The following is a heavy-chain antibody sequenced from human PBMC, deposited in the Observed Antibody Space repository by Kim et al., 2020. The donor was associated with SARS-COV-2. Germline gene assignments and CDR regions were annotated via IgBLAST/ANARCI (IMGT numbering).Heavy chain of an antibody. V-gene: IGHV4-59*13. J-gene: IGHJ4*01. CDR2: IYYSGST. CDR1: GGSISSYY. Sequence: SETLSLTCTVSGGSISSYYWSWIRQPPGKGLEWIGYIYYSGSTNYNRSLKSRVTISVDTSKNQFSLKLSSVTAADTAVYYCARDVITFGGGTVRYFDYWG. D-gene: IGHD3-16*01. CDR3: ARDVITFGGGTVRYFDY.